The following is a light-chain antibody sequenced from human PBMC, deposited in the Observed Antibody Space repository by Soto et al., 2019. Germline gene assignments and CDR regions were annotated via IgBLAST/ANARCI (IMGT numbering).Light chain of an antibody. J-gene: IGKJ4*01. CDR2: GAS. CDR3: QQYGSSPRVT. Sequence: EIVLTQSPGTLSLSPGERATLSCRASQSVSSSYLAWYQQKPGQAPRLLLYGASSRATGIPDRFSGSGSGTDFTLTISRLEPEDVAVYYCQQYGSSPRVTFGGGTKVEIK. V-gene: IGKV3-20*01. CDR1: QSVSSSY.